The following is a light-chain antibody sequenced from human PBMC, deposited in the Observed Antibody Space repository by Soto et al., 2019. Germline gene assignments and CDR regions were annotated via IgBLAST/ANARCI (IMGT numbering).Light chain of an antibody. J-gene: IGLJ2*01. Sequence: QSVLTQPPSASGSPGQSVTISCTGTSSDVGGYNFVSWYQQHPGKAPKLMIYKVSKRPSGVPDRFSGSKSGNTASLTVSGLQADDEADYYCTSYAGSNIPVVFGGGTKLTVL. CDR2: KVS. CDR1: SSDVGGYNF. CDR3: TSYAGSNIPVV. V-gene: IGLV2-8*01.